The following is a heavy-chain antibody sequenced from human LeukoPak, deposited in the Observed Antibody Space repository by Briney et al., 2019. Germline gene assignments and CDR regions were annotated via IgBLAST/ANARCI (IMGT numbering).Heavy chain of an antibody. J-gene: IGHJ4*02. D-gene: IGHD3-10*01. CDR1: GGSISSSSYY. Sequence: SETLSLTCTVSGGSISSSSYYWGWIRQPPGKGLGWIGSIYYSGSTYYNPSPKSRVTISVDTSKNQFSLKLSSVTAADTAVYYCGAGSGSGIFDYWGQGTLVTVSS. V-gene: IGHV4-39*01. CDR3: GAGSGSGIFDY. CDR2: IYYSGST.